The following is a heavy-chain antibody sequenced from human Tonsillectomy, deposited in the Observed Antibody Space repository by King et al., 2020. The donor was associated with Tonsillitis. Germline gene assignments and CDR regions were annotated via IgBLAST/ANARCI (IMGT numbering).Heavy chain of an antibody. CDR1: GFTFSSYG. Sequence: VQLVESGGGVVQPGRSLRLSCAASGFTFSSYGMHWVRQAPGKGLEWVALTWYGGGRNNKYADSVKGRFTISRDNSKNTLYLQMNSLRAEDTAVYYCARDGPNYYYMDVWGKGTTVTVSS. D-gene: IGHD1-26*01. CDR3: ARDGPNYYYMDV. CDR2: TWYGGGRNN. J-gene: IGHJ6*03. V-gene: IGHV3-33*08.